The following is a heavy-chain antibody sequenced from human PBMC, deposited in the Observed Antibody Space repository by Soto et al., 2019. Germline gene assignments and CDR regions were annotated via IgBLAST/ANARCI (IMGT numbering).Heavy chain of an antibody. Sequence: QPGWSLRLSCAASAFSFSTSWMHWVRQAPGEGLVWVSRINPDGRTINYADSVKGRFTISRDNAKNTLYLQMNILRVEATAVYFCAKAGNYRFDNLGLLSLLTVSA. J-gene: IGHJ4*02. CDR2: INPDGRTI. D-gene: IGHD1-1*01. V-gene: IGHV3-74*01. CDR1: AFSFSTSW. CDR3: AKAGNYRFDN.